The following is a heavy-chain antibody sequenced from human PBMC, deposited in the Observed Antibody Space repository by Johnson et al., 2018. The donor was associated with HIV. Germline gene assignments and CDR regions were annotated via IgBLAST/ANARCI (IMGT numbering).Heavy chain of an antibody. Sequence: QVQLVESGGGVVQPGRSLRLSCAASGFTFSSYAMHWVRQAPGKGLEWVAVISYDGSNKYSAASVRGRFTISRDNSKNTLYLQMNSLRAEDTAVYYCARGGYYDSSGSAFDIWGQGTMVTVSS. CDR3: ARGGYYDSSGSAFDI. CDR2: ISYDGSNK. D-gene: IGHD3-22*01. V-gene: IGHV3-30*04. CDR1: GFTFSSYA. J-gene: IGHJ3*02.